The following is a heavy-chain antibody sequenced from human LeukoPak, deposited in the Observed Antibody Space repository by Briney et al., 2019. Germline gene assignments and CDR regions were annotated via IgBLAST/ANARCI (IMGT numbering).Heavy chain of an antibody. CDR2: ISSSSSYI. Sequence: PGGSLRLSCAASGFTFSSYSMNWVRQAPGKGLEWVSSISSSSSYIYYADSVKGRFTISRDNAKNSLYLQMNSLRAEDTAVYYCARDDYGDYVYYYGMDVWGQGATVTVSS. CDR3: ARDDYGDYVYYYGMDV. V-gene: IGHV3-21*01. D-gene: IGHD4-17*01. J-gene: IGHJ6*02. CDR1: GFTFSSYS.